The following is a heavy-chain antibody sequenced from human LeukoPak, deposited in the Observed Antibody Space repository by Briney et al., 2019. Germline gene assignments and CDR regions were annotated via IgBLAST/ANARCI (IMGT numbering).Heavy chain of an antibody. Sequence: GGSLRLPCAASGFAFSSFSMHWVRQAPGKGLEWLSYISDRTANIIYYADSVKGRFTISRDNSKNTLYLHMNSLRAEDTAIYYCAMDRGYWGQGTLVTVS. CDR2: ISDRTANII. CDR3: AMDRGY. D-gene: IGHD2-15*01. CDR1: GFAFSSFS. J-gene: IGHJ4*02. V-gene: IGHV3-48*04.